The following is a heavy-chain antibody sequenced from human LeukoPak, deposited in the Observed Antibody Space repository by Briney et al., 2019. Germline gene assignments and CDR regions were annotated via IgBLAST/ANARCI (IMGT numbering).Heavy chain of an antibody. CDR3: ARRVSSWEYFDY. D-gene: IGHD6-13*01. CDR2: IYPGDSDT. J-gene: IGHJ4*02. V-gene: IGHV5-51*01. Sequence: GESLKISCQGSGYSFTTYWIGWVRQMPGKGLEWMGIIYPGDSDTRYSPSFQGQVTISADKSINTAYLQWSSLKASDTALYFCARRVSSWEYFDYWGQGALVTVSS. CDR1: GYSFTTYW.